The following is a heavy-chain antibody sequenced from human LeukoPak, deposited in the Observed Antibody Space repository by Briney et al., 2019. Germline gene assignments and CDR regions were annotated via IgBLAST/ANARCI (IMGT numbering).Heavy chain of an antibody. D-gene: IGHD6-6*01. CDR2: SYYIGTP. CDR1: GVSISGYY. CDR3: ARQGNRAIATPHGLDV. V-gene: IGHV4-59*08. Sequence: KLSLTCAGTGVSISGYYWSWIRQPPGKGLEWIGYSYYIGTPIHNPSLKTRLTLSSETSKNQFSPKLTSVTAADSAVYYCARQGNRAIATPHGLDVWGQGTTVSVP. J-gene: IGHJ6*02.